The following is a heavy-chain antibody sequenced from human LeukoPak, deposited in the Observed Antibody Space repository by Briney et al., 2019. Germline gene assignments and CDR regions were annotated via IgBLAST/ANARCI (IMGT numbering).Heavy chain of an antibody. Sequence: GGSLRLSCAASGFTFSSYSMNWVRQAPGKGLEWVSSISSSSSYIYYADSVKGRFAISRDNAKNSLYLQMNSLRAEDTAVYYCARDGGGCGGDCYVYYFDYWGQGTLVTVSS. J-gene: IGHJ4*02. D-gene: IGHD2-21*02. CDR1: GFTFSSYS. V-gene: IGHV3-21*01. CDR3: ARDGGGCGGDCYVYYFDY. CDR2: ISSSSSYI.